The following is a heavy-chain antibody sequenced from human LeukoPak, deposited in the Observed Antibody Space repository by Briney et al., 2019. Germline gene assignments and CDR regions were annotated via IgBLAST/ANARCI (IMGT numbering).Heavy chain of an antibody. J-gene: IGHJ1*01. D-gene: IGHD2-15*01. CDR1: GGSISSYY. V-gene: IGHV4-59*01. CDR3: AREYCSGGSCYFQD. Sequence: SETLSLTCTVSGGSISSYYWNWIRQPPGKGLEWIGYIYYSGSTNYNPSLKSRVTISVDTSKNQFSLKLSSVTAADMAVYYCAREYCSGGSCYFQDWGQGTLVTVSS. CDR2: IYYSGST.